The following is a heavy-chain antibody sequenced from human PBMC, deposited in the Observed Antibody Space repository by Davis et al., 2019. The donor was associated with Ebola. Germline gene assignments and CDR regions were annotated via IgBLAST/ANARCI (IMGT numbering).Heavy chain of an antibody. CDR2: IWYDGSNK. J-gene: IGHJ4*02. Sequence: GESLKISCAASGFTFSSYGMHWVRQAPGKGLEWVAVIWYDGSNKYYADSVKGRFTISRDNSKNTLYLQMNSLRAEDTAVYYCARDGWAGTTGLDYWGQGTLVTVSS. CDR1: GFTFSSYG. D-gene: IGHD1-7*01. V-gene: IGHV3-33*08. CDR3: ARDGWAGTTGLDY.